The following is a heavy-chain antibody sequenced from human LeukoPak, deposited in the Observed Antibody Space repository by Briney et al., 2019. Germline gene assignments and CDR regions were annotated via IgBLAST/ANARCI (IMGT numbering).Heavy chain of an antibody. J-gene: IGHJ4*02. V-gene: IGHV3-23*01. CDR2: ISGSGGST. Sequence: GGSLRLSCAASGFTFSSYAMSWVRQAPGKGLEWVSAISGSGGSTYYADSVKGRFTISRDNSKNTLYLQMNSLGAEDTAVYYCAKGSDYYGSGNRPYWGQGTLVTVSS. D-gene: IGHD3-10*01. CDR1: GFTFSSYA. CDR3: AKGSDYYGSGNRPY.